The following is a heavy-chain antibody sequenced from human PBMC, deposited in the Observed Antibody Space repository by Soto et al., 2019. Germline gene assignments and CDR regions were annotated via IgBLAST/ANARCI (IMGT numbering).Heavy chain of an antibody. CDR1: GGSISSGDYY. Sequence: SETLSLTCTVSGGSISSGDYYWSWIRQPPGKGLEWIGYIYYSGSTYYNPSLKSRVTISVDTSKNQFSLKLSSVTAADTAVYYCARDALKYYYGSGSHFDPWGQGTLVTASS. J-gene: IGHJ5*02. V-gene: IGHV4-30-4*01. D-gene: IGHD3-10*01. CDR3: ARDALKYYYGSGSHFDP. CDR2: IYYSGST.